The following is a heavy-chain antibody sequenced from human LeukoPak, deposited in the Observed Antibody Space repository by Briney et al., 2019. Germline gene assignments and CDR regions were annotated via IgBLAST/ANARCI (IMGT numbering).Heavy chain of an antibody. V-gene: IGHV1-8*02. CDR3: ARGLPPMVRGVISYYYYMDV. J-gene: IGHJ6*03. CDR2: MNPKSGNT. CDR1: GYSFTNYA. Sequence: ASVKVSCKASGYSFTNYAISWVRQAPGQGLEWMGWMNPKSGNTGYAQKFQGRVTMTRNTSISTAYMELSSLRSEDTAVYYCARGLPPMVRGVISYYYYMDVWGKGTTVTISS. D-gene: IGHD3-10*01.